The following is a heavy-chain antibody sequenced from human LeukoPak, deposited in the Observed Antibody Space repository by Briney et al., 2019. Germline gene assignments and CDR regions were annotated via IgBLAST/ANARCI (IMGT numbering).Heavy chain of an antibody. J-gene: IGHJ4*02. CDR3: ARDPAGIAAAVFDY. CDR2: ISYDGSNK. V-gene: IGHV3-30*04. Sequence: GGSLRLFCAASGFTFSSYAMHWVRQAPGKGLEWVAVISYDGSNKYYADSVKGRFTISRDNSKNTLYLQMNSLRAEDTAVYYCARDPAGIAAAVFDYWGQGTLVTVSS. CDR1: GFTFSSYA. D-gene: IGHD6-13*01.